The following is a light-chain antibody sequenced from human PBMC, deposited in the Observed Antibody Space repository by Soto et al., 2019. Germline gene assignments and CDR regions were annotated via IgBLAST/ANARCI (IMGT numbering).Light chain of an antibody. Sequence: EIVMTQSPATLSVPPGGRATLSCRASQSVSSYLAWYQQRPGQPPRLLIYRASTRATGIPARFSGSGSGTEFSLTISSLQSEDFAVYYCQQYSTWPPRYTFGQGTKLES. V-gene: IGKV3-15*01. J-gene: IGKJ2*01. CDR2: RAS. CDR1: QSVSSY. CDR3: QQYSTWPPRYT.